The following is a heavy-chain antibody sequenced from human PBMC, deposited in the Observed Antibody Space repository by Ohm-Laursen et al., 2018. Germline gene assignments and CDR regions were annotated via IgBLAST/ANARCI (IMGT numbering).Heavy chain of an antibody. J-gene: IGHJ4*02. D-gene: IGHD3-9*01. CDR1: GFTFSSYT. CDR2: ISSSSSYI. CDR3: AKRAQVRYFDY. V-gene: IGHV3-21*04. Sequence: SLRLSCTAPGFTFSSYTMTWVRQAPGKGLEWVSSISSSSSYIYYADSVKGRFTISRDNAKNSLYLQMNSLRADDTAVYYCAKRAQVRYFDYWGQGTLVTVSS.